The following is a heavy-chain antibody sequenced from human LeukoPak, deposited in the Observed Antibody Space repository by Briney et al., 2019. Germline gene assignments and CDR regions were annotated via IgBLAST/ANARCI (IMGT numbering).Heavy chain of an antibody. D-gene: IGHD6-13*01. Sequence: PGGSLRLSCVASGFTFSNYDMHWVRQATGKGLEWVSGIGTPGDTYYPDSVKGRFTISRDNAKNSLSLQMNSLRVGDAAVYYCARIDYTSNWTPLGYFDLWGRGTLVTVSS. CDR1: GFTFSNYD. V-gene: IGHV3-13*01. J-gene: IGHJ2*01. CDR2: IGTPGDT. CDR3: ARIDYTSNWTPLGYFDL.